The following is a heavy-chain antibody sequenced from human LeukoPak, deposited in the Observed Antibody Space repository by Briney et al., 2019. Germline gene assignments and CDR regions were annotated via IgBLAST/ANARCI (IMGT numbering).Heavy chain of an antibody. CDR1: GFTFSSYA. CDR2: ISSSSNYI. D-gene: IGHD4-17*01. CDR3: ARVASTVTTNAFDI. V-gene: IGHV3-21*01. J-gene: IGHJ3*02. Sequence: PGGSLRLSCAASGFTFSSYAMSWVRQAPGKGLEWVSSISSSSNYIYYADSVKGRFTISRDNAKNSLYLQMNSLRAEDTAVYYCARVASTVTTNAFDIWGQGTMVTVSS.